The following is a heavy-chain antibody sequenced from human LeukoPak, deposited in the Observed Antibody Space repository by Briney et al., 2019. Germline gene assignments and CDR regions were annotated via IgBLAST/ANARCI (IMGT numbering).Heavy chain of an antibody. CDR2: ISGSGGST. Sequence: GGSLRLSCAASGFTFSSYAMSWVRQAPGKGLEWVSDISGSGGSTYYAASVKGRFTISRDNSRNTLYLQMNSLRAEDTAVYYCAKGIYSSGWFDYWGQGTLVTVSS. CDR3: AKGIYSSGWFDY. D-gene: IGHD6-19*01. V-gene: IGHV3-23*01. CDR1: GFTFSSYA. J-gene: IGHJ4*02.